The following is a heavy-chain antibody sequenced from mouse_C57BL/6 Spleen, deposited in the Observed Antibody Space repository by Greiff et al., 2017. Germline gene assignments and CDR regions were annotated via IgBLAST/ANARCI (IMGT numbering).Heavy chain of an antibody. Sequence: EVQVVESEGGLVQPGSSMKLSCTASGFTFSDYYMAWVRQVPEKGLEWVANINYDGSSTYYLDSLKSRFIISRDNAKNILYLQMSSLKSVDTAAYYCARGGGTVGYFGYWGQGTTLTVSS. D-gene: IGHD1-1*01. CDR1: GFTFSDYY. CDR2: INYDGSST. CDR3: ARGGGTVGYFGY. V-gene: IGHV5-16*01. J-gene: IGHJ2*01.